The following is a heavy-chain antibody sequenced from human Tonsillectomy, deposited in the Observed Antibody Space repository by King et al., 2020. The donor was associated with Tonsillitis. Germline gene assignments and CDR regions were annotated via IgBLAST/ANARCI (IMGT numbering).Heavy chain of an antibody. V-gene: IGHV5-10-1*03. CDR1: GYSFTSYW. Sequence: QLVQSGAEVKKPGESLRISCKGSGYSFTSYWISWVRQMPGKGLEWMGTIDPSDSYTNYSPSFQGLVTFSPDKSISTAYLQWSSLKASDTAMYYCARHGDYGSAIGDAFDIWGQGTMVTVSS. D-gene: IGHD4-17*01. J-gene: IGHJ3*02. CDR3: ARHGDYGSAIGDAFDI. CDR2: IDPSDSYT.